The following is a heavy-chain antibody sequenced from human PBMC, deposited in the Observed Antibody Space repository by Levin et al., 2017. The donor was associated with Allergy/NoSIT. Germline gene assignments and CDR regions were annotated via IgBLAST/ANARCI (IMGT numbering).Heavy chain of an antibody. CDR2: IDPFSGDT. J-gene: IGHJ6*02. CDR1: GYTFTGYY. CDR3: ARFPPTYQLLEKPPKDFYDGLDV. D-gene: IGHD2-2*01. Sequence: GESLKISCKASGYTFTGYYVHWVRQAPGQGLEWMGWIDPFSGDTNYAQKFQGKVTMTRDTMNTAYLELSRLRSDDTAVYYFARFPPTYQLLEKPPKDFYDGLDVWGQGTTVIVSS. V-gene: IGHV1-2*02.